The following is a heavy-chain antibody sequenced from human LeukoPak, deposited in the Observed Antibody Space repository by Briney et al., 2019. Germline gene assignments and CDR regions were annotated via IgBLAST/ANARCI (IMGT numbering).Heavy chain of an antibody. CDR3: ARTYYYGSGALYFGMDV. CDR1: GYSFTSYW. CDR2: IYPGDSDT. J-gene: IGHJ6*02. D-gene: IGHD3-10*01. Sequence: PGGSLKISCKGSGYSFTSYWIGWMRQMPGKGLEWMGIIYPGDSDTKYNPSFQGQVTISADKSISTAYLQWSSLKASDTAMYYCARTYYYGSGALYFGMDVWGQGTTVTVSS. V-gene: IGHV5-51*01.